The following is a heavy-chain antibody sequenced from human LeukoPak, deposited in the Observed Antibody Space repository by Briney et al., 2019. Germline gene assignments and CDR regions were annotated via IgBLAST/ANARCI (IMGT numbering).Heavy chain of an antibody. Sequence: GGSLTLSCAASGFTFSSYSMNWVRQSPGKGLEWVSSISSSSIYIYYADSVKGRFTISRDNAKNSLYLQMNSLRAEDTAVYYCASSGGEVPAAISWFDPWGQGTLVTVSS. D-gene: IGHD2-2*01. CDR3: ASSGGEVPAAISWFDP. J-gene: IGHJ5*02. V-gene: IGHV3-21*01. CDR1: GFTFSSYS. CDR2: ISSSSIYI.